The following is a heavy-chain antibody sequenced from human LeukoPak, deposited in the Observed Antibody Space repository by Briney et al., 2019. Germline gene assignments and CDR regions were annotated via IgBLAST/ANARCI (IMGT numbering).Heavy chain of an antibody. Sequence: SETLSLTCTVSGGSISSYYWSWIRQPAGKGLEWIGRIYTSGSTNYNPSLKSRVTMSVDTSKNQFSLKLSSVTAADTAVYYCARDISDYDSSGYWNWFDPWGQGTLVTVSS. CDR3: ARDISDYDSSGYWNWFDP. CDR1: GGSISSYY. V-gene: IGHV4-4*07. CDR2: IYTSGST. D-gene: IGHD3-22*01. J-gene: IGHJ5*02.